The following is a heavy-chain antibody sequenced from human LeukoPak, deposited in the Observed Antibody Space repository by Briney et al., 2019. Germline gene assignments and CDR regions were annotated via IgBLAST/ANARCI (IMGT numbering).Heavy chain of an antibody. Sequence: ASVKVSFKASGYTFTGYYMHWVRQAPGQGLEWMGWINPNSGGTNYAQKFQGRVTMTRDTSISTAYMELSRLRSDDTAVYYCARVADIVVVPAALSTFIDYFDYWGQGTLVTVSS. CDR2: INPNSGGT. J-gene: IGHJ4*02. CDR1: GYTFTGYY. CDR3: ARVADIVVVPAALSTFIDYFDY. D-gene: IGHD2-2*01. V-gene: IGHV1-2*02.